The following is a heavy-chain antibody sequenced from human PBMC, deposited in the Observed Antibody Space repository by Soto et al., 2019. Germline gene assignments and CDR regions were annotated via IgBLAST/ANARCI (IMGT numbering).Heavy chain of an antibody. CDR3: ARESTGTSPYYFDY. V-gene: IGHV3-21*01. J-gene: IGHJ4*02. CDR2: ISSSSSYI. Sequence: PGGSLRLSCAASGFTFSDYSMDWVRQAPGKGLEWVSSISSSSSYIYYADSLKGRFTISRDNAKNSLYLQMNSLRAEDTAVYYCARESTGTSPYYFDYWGQGTLVTVSS. D-gene: IGHD2-2*01. CDR1: GFTFSDYS.